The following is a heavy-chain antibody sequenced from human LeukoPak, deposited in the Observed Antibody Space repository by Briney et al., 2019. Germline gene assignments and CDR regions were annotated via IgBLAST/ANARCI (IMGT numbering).Heavy chain of an antibody. D-gene: IGHD3-10*01. CDR2: INPNSGGT. CDR1: GYTFTGCY. Sequence: GASVKVSCEASGYTFTGCYMHWVRQAPGQGLEWMGWINPNSGGTNYAQKFQGRVTMTRDTSISTAYMELSRLRSDDTAVYYCARDYYGSGSYYQWGFDYWGQGTLVTVSS. CDR3: ARDYYGSGSYYQWGFDY. V-gene: IGHV1-2*02. J-gene: IGHJ4*02.